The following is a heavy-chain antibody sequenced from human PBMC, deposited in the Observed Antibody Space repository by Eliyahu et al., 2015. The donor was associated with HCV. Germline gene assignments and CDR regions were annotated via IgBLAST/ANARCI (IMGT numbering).Heavy chain of an antibody. J-gene: IGHJ4*02. Sequence: EVQLLESXXGLVQPGGSLRLSCAASGFXFSSYAMSWVXQAPGKGLEWVSAXSGSGGSTYYADSVKGRFTISRDNSKNTLYLQMNSLRAEDTAVYYCAKVYDFWSGYQDYWGQGTLVTVSS. CDR1: GFXFSSYA. CDR2: XSGSGGST. CDR3: AKVYDFWSGYQDY. D-gene: IGHD3-3*01. V-gene: IGHV3-23*01.